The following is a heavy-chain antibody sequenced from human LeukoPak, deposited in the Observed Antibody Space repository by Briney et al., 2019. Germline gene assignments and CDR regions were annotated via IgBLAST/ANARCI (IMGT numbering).Heavy chain of an antibody. D-gene: IGHD3-10*01. V-gene: IGHV1-8*01. CDR2: MNPNSGNT. Sequence: ASVKVSCKASGYTFTSCDINWVRQATGQGLEWMGWMNPNSGNTGYAQKFQGRVTMTRNTSISTAYMELSSLRSEDTAVYYCARPLSFYGSGSYDYWGQGTLVTVSS. CDR1: GYTFTSCD. J-gene: IGHJ4*02. CDR3: ARPLSFYGSGSYDY.